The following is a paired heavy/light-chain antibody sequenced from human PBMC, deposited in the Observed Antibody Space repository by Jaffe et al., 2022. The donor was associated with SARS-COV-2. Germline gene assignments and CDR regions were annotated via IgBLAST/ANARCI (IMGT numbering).Heavy chain of an antibody. V-gene: IGHV4-59*08. J-gene: IGHJ3*02. Sequence: QVHLQESGPGLVKPSETLSLTCSVSGGSISSYSWTWIRQPPGKGLEWIGSLSYSGSTDYNPSLRGRVTISGDMSKNQFSLKLSSVTAADTALYYCARHGGLSTTSSMMLSCFDIWGQGTMVTISS. CDR2: LSYSGST. D-gene: IGHD3-16*01. CDR1: GGSISSYS. CDR3: ARHGGLSTTSSMMLSCFDI.
Light chain of an antibody. V-gene: IGLV2-14*01. J-gene: IGLJ3*02. CDR3: SSYTSSRSWV. Sequence: QSALTQPASVSGSPGQSITISCTGTSSDVGSYNYVSWYQQHPGKAPKLMIYEVSNRPSGDSNRFSGSKSGNTASLTISGLQAEDEADYYCSSYTSSRSWVFGGGTKVTVL. CDR2: EVS. CDR1: SSDVGSYNY.